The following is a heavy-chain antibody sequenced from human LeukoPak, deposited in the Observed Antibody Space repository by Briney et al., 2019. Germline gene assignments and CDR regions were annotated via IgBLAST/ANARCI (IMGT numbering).Heavy chain of an antibody. CDR3: ARLVAVAGLSWYFDY. CDR1: GYSFTTYW. J-gene: IGHJ4*02. D-gene: IGHD6-19*01. Sequence: LGESLKISCKGSGYSFTTYWIGWVRQMPGKGLEWMGIIYPGDSDTRYSPSFQGQVTFSADKSITTAYLQWSSLKASDTAMYYCARLVAVAGLSWYFDYWGRGALVTVSS. V-gene: IGHV5-51*01. CDR2: IYPGDSDT.